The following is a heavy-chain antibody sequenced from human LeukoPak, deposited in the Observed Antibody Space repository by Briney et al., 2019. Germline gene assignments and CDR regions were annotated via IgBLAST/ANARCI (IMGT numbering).Heavy chain of an antibody. J-gene: IGHJ6*02. CDR2: INHSGST. D-gene: IGHD3-10*01. Sequence: SETLSLTCAVYGGSFSGYYWSWIRQPPGKGLEWIGEINHSGSTNYNPSLKSRVTISVDTSKNQFSLKLSSVTAADTAVYYCARGFVLGFGEPRPYYYYGMDVWGQGTTVTVSS. CDR3: ARGFVLGFGEPRPYYYYGMDV. V-gene: IGHV4-34*01. CDR1: GGSFSGYY.